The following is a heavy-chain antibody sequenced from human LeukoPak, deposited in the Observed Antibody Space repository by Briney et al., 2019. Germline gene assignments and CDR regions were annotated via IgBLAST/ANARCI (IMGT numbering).Heavy chain of an antibody. CDR2: IKRDGSDN. J-gene: IGHJ3*02. CDR3: AKDRYSSSFDAFDI. D-gene: IGHD6-13*01. Sequence: QPGGSLRLSCAASGFTFSNYWMSWVRQAPGKGLEWVANIKRDGSDNYYVGSVEGRFTISRDNAKNSLYLQMNSLRAEDTALYYCAKDRYSSSFDAFDIWGQGTMVTVSS. CDR1: GFTFSNYW. V-gene: IGHV3-7*03.